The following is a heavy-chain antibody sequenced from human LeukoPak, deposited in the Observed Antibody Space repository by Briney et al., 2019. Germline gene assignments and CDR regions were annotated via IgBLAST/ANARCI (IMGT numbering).Heavy chain of an antibody. D-gene: IGHD2-15*01. V-gene: IGHV3-48*04. CDR1: GFTFSSYS. J-gene: IGHJ4*02. Sequence: GGSLRLSCAASGFTFSSYSMNWVRQAPGKGLEWVSYISSTSSTIYYVDSVKGRFTISRDNAKNSVSLQLDSLRPEDTALYYCAREGKVAALDYWGQGSLVTVSA. CDR2: ISSTSSTI. CDR3: AREGKVAALDY.